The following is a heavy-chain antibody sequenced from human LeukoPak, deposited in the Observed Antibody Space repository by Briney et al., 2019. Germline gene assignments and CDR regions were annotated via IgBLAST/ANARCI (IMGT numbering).Heavy chain of an antibody. D-gene: IGHD4-17*01. Sequence: PGGSLRLSCVGSGFTFSTYWMSWVRQAPGKGLEWVANIKQGGSEKYYVDSVKGRCSISRDNSKNSLYLQRNSMTDGDTTVYYCARGEYGDHSEYFWYWGQGTLVTVTS. V-gene: IGHV3-7*01. CDR1: GFTFSTYW. CDR3: ARGEYGDHSEYFWY. CDR2: IKQGGSEK. J-gene: IGHJ1*01.